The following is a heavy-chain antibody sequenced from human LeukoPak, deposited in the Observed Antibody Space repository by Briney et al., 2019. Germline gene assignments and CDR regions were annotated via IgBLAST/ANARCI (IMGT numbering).Heavy chain of an antibody. Sequence: SETLSLTCTVSGGSISSGGYYWSWIRQHPGKGLEWIGYIYYSGSTYYNPSLKSRVTISVDTSKNQFSLKLSSVTAADTAVYYCARDSRVGATIYYYYGMDVWGQGTTVTVSS. V-gene: IGHV4-31*03. CDR2: IYYSGST. CDR3: ARDSRVGATIYYYYGMDV. CDR1: GGSISSGGYY. J-gene: IGHJ6*02. D-gene: IGHD1-26*01.